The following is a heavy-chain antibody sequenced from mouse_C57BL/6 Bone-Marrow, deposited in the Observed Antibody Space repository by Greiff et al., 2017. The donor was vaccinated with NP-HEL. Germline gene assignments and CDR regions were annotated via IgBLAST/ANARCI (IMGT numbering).Heavy chain of an antibody. V-gene: IGHV1-69*01. Sequence: VQLQQPGAELVMPGASVKLSCKASGYTFTSYWMHWVKQRPGQGLEWIGEIDPSDSYTNYNQKFKGKSILTVDKSSSTAYMQLSSLTSEDSAVDYCASYDYDGGYFDYWGQGTTLTVSS. J-gene: IGHJ2*01. CDR2: IDPSDSYT. CDR3: ASYDYDGGYFDY. CDR1: GYTFTSYW. D-gene: IGHD2-4*01.